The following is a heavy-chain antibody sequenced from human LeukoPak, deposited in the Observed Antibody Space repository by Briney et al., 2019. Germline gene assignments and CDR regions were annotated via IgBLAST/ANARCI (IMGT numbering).Heavy chain of an antibody. V-gene: IGHV3-7*03. Sequence: GGSLRLSCAGSGFTFVTYIMNWVRQAPGRGLEWVASVKHSGTEKYYADSVKGRFSISRDNAKNSLFLQMDSLRVEDTAVYYCAKGGRYDDWGQGTRVTVSS. CDR2: VKHSGTEK. J-gene: IGHJ4*02. CDR1: GFTFVTYI. CDR3: AKGGRYDD. D-gene: IGHD6-19*01.